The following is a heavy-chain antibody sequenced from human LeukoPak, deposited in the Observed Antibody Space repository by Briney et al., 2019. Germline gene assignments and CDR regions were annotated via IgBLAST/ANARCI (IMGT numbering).Heavy chain of an antibody. Sequence: PGGSLRLSCAASGFTFSSYWMHWVRQAPGKGLVWVSRIQSDGSSTSYADSVKGRFTMSRDNAKNTLFLQMNSLRDEDMAVYYCVRSMSGRNDFWGQGTLVTVSS. CDR2: IQSDGSST. D-gene: IGHD1-26*01. J-gene: IGHJ4*02. V-gene: IGHV3-74*01. CDR1: GFTFSSYW. CDR3: VRSMSGRNDF.